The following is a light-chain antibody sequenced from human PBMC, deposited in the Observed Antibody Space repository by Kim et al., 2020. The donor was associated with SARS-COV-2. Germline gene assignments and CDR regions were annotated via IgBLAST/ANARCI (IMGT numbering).Light chain of an antibody. CDR2: RNN. Sequence: GQRVTISCSGSSSTIGSNYVYWYQQLPGTAPKLLIYRNNQRPSGVPDRFSGSKSGTSASLAISGLRSEDEADYYCAAWDDSLSVYVFGTGTKVTVL. CDR3: AAWDDSLSVYV. J-gene: IGLJ1*01. V-gene: IGLV1-47*01. CDR1: SSTIGSNY.